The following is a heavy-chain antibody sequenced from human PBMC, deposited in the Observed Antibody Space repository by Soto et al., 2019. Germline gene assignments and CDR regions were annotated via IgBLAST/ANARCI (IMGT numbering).Heavy chain of an antibody. CDR3: ARHGHYYHGFDV. V-gene: IGHV4-30-4*01. Sequence: PSETLSLTCTVSGDSISNSDYYWNWIRQSPGKGLEWIAPIDYSGSTYYNPSLKSRVVISADTSKNLFSLKLRSVTAADTALYFCARHGHYYHGFDVWGQGTTVTVSS. CDR1: GDSISNSDYY. CDR2: IDYSGST. J-gene: IGHJ6*02.